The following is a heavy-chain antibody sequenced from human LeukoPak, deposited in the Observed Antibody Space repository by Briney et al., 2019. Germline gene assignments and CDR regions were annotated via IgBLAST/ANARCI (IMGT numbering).Heavy chain of an antibody. V-gene: IGHV1-2*02. CDR1: GYTFTGYY. D-gene: IGHD5-24*01. CDR2: INPNSGGT. CDR3: AREGRRGNGYKKSDAFDI. J-gene: IGHJ3*02. Sequence: ASVKVSCKASGYTFTGYYMHWVRQAPGQGLEWMGWINPNSGGTNYAQKFQGRVTMTRDTSISTAYMELSGLRSDDTAVYYCAREGRRGNGYKKSDAFDIWGQGTMVTVSS.